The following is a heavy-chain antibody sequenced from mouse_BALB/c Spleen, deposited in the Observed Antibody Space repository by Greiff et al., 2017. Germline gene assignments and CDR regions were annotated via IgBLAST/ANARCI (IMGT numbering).Heavy chain of an antibody. Sequence: EVKVVESGGGLVKPVGSLKLSCAASGFTFSSYAMSWVRQSPEKRLEWVAEISSGGSYTYYPDTVTGRFTISRDNAKNTLYLEMSSLRSEDTAMYYCARDWDYAMDYWGQGTSVTVSS. CDR3: ARDWDYAMDY. J-gene: IGHJ4*01. V-gene: IGHV5-9-4*01. D-gene: IGHD4-1*01. CDR2: ISSGGSYT. CDR1: GFTFSSYA.